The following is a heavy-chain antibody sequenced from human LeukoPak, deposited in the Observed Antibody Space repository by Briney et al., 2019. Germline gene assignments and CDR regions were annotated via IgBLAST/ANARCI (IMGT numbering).Heavy chain of an antibody. Sequence: PGGFLRLSCAASGFTFSSYWMNWVRQAPGKGLEWVAIIKQDGTETFYVDSVKGRFTISRDNVKNSLYLQMNSLRIEDAAVYYCMGGRGWLPENWGQGTLVTVSS. CDR2: IKQDGTET. CDR3: MGGRGWLPEN. CDR1: GFTFSSYW. J-gene: IGHJ4*02. D-gene: IGHD3-22*01. V-gene: IGHV3-7*01.